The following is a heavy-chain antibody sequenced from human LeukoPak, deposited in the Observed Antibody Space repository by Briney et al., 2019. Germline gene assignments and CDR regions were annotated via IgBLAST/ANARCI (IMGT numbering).Heavy chain of an antibody. CDR1: GYTFTGYY. CDR3: ARAWHCSGGSCYIFWFDP. J-gene: IGHJ5*02. Sequence: ASVKVFCKASGYTFTGYYMHWVRQAPGQGLEWMGWINPNSGGTNYAQKFQGRVTMTRDTSISTAYMELSRLRSDDTAVYYCARAWHCSGGSCYIFWFDPWGQGTLVTVSS. CDR2: INPNSGGT. D-gene: IGHD2-15*01. V-gene: IGHV1-2*02.